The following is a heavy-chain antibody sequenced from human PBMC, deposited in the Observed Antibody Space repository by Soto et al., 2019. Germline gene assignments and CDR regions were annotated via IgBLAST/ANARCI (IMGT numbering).Heavy chain of an antibody. CDR2: ISARGSNN. Sequence: GSLRLSCAASGFTFSSYAMHWVRQAPGKGLEWVTLISARGSNNYYADSVKGRFTISRDNSKNTLYLQMNSLRAEDTGVYYCARDPPNDKTQLDYGMDVWGQGTAVTVSS. CDR1: GFTFSSYA. CDR3: ARDPPNDKTQLDYGMDV. D-gene: IGHD2-2*01. V-gene: IGHV3-30*04. J-gene: IGHJ6*02.